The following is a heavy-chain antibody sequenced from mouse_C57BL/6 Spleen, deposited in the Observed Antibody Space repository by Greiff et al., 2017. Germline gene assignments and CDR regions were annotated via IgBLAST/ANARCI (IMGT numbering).Heavy chain of an antibody. D-gene: IGHD2-2*01. CDR1: GYAFSSSW. Sequence: QVQLQQSGPELVKPGASVKISCKASGYAFSSSWMNWVKQRHGKGLEWIGRIYPGDGDTNYNGKFKGKATLTADKSSSTAYMQLSSLTSEDSAVYFCAREGDYYGSHFDYWGQGTTLTVSS. V-gene: IGHV1-82*01. CDR3: AREGDYYGSHFDY. J-gene: IGHJ2*01. CDR2: IYPGDGDT.